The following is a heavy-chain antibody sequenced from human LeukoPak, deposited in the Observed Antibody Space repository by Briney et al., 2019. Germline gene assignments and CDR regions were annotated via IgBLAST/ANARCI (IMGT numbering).Heavy chain of an antibody. V-gene: IGHV3-21*01. J-gene: IGHJ3*02. D-gene: IGHD2-2*02. CDR2: ISSSSSYI. CDR3: ARDIRALGKAFDI. CDR1: GFTFSSYS. Sequence: MPGGSLRLSCAASGFTFSSYSMNWVRQAPGKGLEWVSSISSSSSYIYYADSVKGRFTISRDNAKNSLYLQMNSLRAEDTAVYYCARDIRALGKAFDIWGQGTMVTVSS.